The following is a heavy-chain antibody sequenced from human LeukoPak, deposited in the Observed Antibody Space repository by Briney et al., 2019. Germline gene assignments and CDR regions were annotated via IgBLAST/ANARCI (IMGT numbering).Heavy chain of an antibody. V-gene: IGHV4-4*07. J-gene: IGHJ4*02. CDR1: GGSISSYY. CDR3: ARVQGLWFGELFYFDY. CDR2: IYTSGST. Sequence: SETLSLTCTVSGGSISSYYWSWIRQPAGKGLEWIGRIYTSGSTNYNPSLKSRVTMSVDTSKNQFSLKLSSVTAADTAVYYCARVQGLWFGELFYFDYWGQRTLVTVSS. D-gene: IGHD3-10*01.